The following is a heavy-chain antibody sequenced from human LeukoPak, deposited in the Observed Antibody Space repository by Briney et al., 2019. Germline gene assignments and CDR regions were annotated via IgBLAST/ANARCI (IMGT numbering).Heavy chain of an antibody. Sequence: GGSLRLSCAASGFTFSSYAMSWVRQAPGKGLEWVSAISGSGGSTYYADSVKGRFTISRDNSKNTLYLRMNSLRAEDTAVYYCAKDRAGNYDFWSGQYYFDYWGQGTLVTVSS. CDR3: AKDRAGNYDFWSGQYYFDY. J-gene: IGHJ4*02. D-gene: IGHD3-3*01. CDR1: GFTFSSYA. CDR2: ISGSGGST. V-gene: IGHV3-23*01.